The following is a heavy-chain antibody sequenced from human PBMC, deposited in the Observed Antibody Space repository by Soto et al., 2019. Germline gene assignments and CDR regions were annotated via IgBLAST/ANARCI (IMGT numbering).Heavy chain of an antibody. D-gene: IGHD6-13*01. V-gene: IGHV4-31*03. Sequence: SETLSLTCTVSGGSICSGGYYWSWIRQHPGKGLEWIGEVYRTGSTNYNPSLESRVIVSVDKSKNQFSLKLSSVTAADTAVYYCARGLAAAGLYYYYYGMDVWGQGTTLTVSS. J-gene: IGHJ6*02. CDR3: ARGLAAAGLYYYYYGMDV. CDR2: VYRTGST. CDR1: GGSICSGGYY.